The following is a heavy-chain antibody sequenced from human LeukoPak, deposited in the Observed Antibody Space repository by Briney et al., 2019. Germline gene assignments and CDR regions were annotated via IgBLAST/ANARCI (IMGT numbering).Heavy chain of an antibody. V-gene: IGHV5-51*01. Sequence: GESLKISCKGSGYSFTSYWIGWVRQIPGKGLGWMGIIYPGVSDTRYSPSVQGQVTISADKSISTAYLQWRSLKASDTAMYYCARQDYYDSSGPLSYFDYWGQGTLVTVSS. D-gene: IGHD3-22*01. J-gene: IGHJ4*02. CDR1: GYSFTSYW. CDR3: ARQDYYDSSGPLSYFDY. CDR2: IYPGVSDT.